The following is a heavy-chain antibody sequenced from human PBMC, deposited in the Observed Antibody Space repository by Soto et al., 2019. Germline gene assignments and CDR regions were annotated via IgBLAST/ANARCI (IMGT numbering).Heavy chain of an antibody. CDR1: GYIFIHCF. D-gene: IGHD1-26*01. CDR2: INPSSGTT. Sequence: QVQLVQSGAEMKQPEASVKLSCQASGYIFIHCFMHWVRQAPGQGLEWMGGINPSSGTTTYAQKFQGRVTVTRDTSTSTVYMELSSLGSGDTAMYYCARSLGETTSLFDYWGQGSLVTVSA. V-gene: IGHV1-46*01. CDR3: ARSLGETTSLFDY. J-gene: IGHJ4*02.